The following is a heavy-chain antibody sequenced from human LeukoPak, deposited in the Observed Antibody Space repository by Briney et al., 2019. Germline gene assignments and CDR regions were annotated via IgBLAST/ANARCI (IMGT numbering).Heavy chain of an antibody. J-gene: IGHJ2*01. Sequence: ASVKVSCKASGYTFADYYMHWVRQAPGQGLEWMGWINPNSGGTNYAQKFQGRVTMTRDTSISTAYMELSRLRSDDTAVYYCATVGYSGSYYDWYFDLWGRGTLVTVSS. D-gene: IGHD1-26*01. CDR3: ATVGYSGSYYDWYFDL. CDR1: GYTFADYY. CDR2: INPNSGGT. V-gene: IGHV1-2*02.